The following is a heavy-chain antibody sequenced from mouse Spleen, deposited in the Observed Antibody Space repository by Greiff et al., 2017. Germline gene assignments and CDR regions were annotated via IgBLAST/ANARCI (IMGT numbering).Heavy chain of an antibody. CDR2: IYPSDSYT. Sequence: VQLQQPGAELVRPGASVKLSCKASGYTFTSYWINWVKQRPGQGLEWIGNIYPSDSYTNYNQKFKDKATLTVDKSSSTAYMQLSSPTSEDSAVYYCTRWVSDYWGQGTTLTVSS. J-gene: IGHJ2*01. CDR3: TRWVSDY. CDR1: GYTFTSYW. V-gene: IGHV1-69*02.